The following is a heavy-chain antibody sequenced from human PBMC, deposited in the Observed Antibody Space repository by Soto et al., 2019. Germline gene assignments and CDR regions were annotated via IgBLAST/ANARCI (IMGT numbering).Heavy chain of an antibody. CDR3: AKGHCTNCVCYTFLDY. D-gene: IGHD2-8*01. J-gene: IGHJ4*02. CDR2: ISGSGGST. V-gene: IGHV3-23*01. CDR1: GLTFSSYA. Sequence: VQLLESGGGLVQPGGSLRLSCAAPGLTFSSYAMSWVRQAPGKGLEWVSAISGSGGSTYYADSVKGRFTISRDNAKNTLYLQMNSMRVEDTAVYYCAKGHCTNCVCYTFLDYWGQGTLVTVSS.